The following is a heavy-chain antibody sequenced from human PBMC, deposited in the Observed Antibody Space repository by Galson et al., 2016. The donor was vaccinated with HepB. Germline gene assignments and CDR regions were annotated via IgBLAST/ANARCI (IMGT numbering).Heavy chain of an antibody. V-gene: IGHV3-73*01. CDR1: GFTFSVSA. D-gene: IGHD5-24*01. Sequence: SLRLSCATSGFTFSVSAIHWVRQPSGKGLEWVGLIGNKTSNYETSYAASLKGRFTISRDASKNTAYLEMNSLNIEDTAVYYCNRLHYDDPPPSWGQGVLVTVSS. CDR2: IGNKTSNYET. J-gene: IGHJ1*01. CDR3: NRLHYDDPPPS.